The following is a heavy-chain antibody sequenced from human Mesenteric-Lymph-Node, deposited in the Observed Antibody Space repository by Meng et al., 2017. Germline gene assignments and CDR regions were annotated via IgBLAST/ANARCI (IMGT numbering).Heavy chain of an antibody. V-gene: IGHV4-30-4*01. J-gene: IGHJ2*01. CDR2: IYYSGST. CDR1: GGSISSCDYY. CDR3: ARGYYDSSGYGYWYFDL. Sequence: VQLQESGPGPVKPSAPPSLTCSVSGGSISSCDYYWSWIRQPPGKGLEWIGYIYYSGSTYYNPSLKSRVTISVDTSKNQFSLKLSSVTAADTAVYYCARGYYDSSGYGYWYFDLWGRGTLVTVSS. D-gene: IGHD3-22*01.